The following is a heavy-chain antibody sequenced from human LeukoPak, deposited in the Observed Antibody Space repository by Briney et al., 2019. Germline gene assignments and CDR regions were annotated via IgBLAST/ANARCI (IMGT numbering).Heavy chain of an antibody. CDR1: GGTFSSYA. J-gene: IGHJ6*02. D-gene: IGHD2-2*01. V-gene: IGHV1-69*13. Sequence: SVKVSCKASGGTFSSYAISWVRQAPGQGHEWMGGIIPIFGTANYAQKFQGRVTITADESTSTAYMELSSLRSEDTAVYYCARQGYCSSTSCYPYYYYGMDVWGQGTTVTVSS. CDR2: IIPIFGTA. CDR3: ARQGYCSSTSCYPYYYYGMDV.